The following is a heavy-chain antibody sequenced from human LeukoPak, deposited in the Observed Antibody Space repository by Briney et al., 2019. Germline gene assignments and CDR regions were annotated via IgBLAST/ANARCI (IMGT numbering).Heavy chain of an antibody. D-gene: IGHD1-26*01. Sequence: PGGSLRLSCAASGVTISGYWMSWVRQAPGKGLEWVANIKQDASEIYYVGSVKGRFTISRDNAKNSLYLQVNSLRAEDTAVYYCAEGFWELSYWGQGTLVTVSS. J-gene: IGHJ4*02. CDR3: AEGFWELSY. CDR2: IKQDASEI. V-gene: IGHV3-7*03. CDR1: GVTISGYW.